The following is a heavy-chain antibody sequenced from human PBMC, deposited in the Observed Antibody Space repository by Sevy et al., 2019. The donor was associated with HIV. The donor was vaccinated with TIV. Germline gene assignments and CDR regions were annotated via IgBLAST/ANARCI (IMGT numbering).Heavy chain of an antibody. Sequence: GGSLRLSCAASGFTFRTYAMNWVRQAPGKGLEWVSGISGRGGSTYYADSVKGRFTISRDNSKKTLYLQMNSQRAEDTAVYYCAKDYYDSSGYYPMDAFDIWGQGTMVTVSS. CDR2: ISGRGGST. CDR3: AKDYYDSSGYYPMDAFDI. D-gene: IGHD3-22*01. CDR1: GFTFRTYA. V-gene: IGHV3-23*01. J-gene: IGHJ3*02.